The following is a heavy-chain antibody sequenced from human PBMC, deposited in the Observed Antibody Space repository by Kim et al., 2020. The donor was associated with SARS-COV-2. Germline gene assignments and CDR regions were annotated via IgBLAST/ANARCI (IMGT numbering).Heavy chain of an antibody. CDR1: GFTFTSSA. D-gene: IGHD3-16*01. CDR2: IVVGSGNT. J-gene: IGHJ5*02. V-gene: IGHV1-58*02. Sequence: SVKVSCKASGFTFTSSAMQWVRQARGQRLEWIGWIVVGSGNTNYAQKFQERVTITRDMSTSTAYMELSSLRSEDTAVYYCAAGPAYYDWFDPWGQGTLVTVSS. CDR3: AAGPAYYDWFDP.